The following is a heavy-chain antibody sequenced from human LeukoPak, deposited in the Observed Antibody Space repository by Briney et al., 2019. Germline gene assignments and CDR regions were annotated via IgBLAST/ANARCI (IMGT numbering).Heavy chain of an antibody. D-gene: IGHD6-19*01. CDR1: GGSVSSNSNY. Sequence: SETLSLTCTVSGGSVSSNSNYWSWIRQPPGKGLEWIGYIYYSGSTNNNPSFKSRVAISVDTSKNQFSLKLSSVTAADTAVYYCATWGIAVAGTFGYWGQGTLVTVST. CDR2: IYYSGST. V-gene: IGHV4-61*01. CDR3: ATWGIAVAGTFGY. J-gene: IGHJ4*02.